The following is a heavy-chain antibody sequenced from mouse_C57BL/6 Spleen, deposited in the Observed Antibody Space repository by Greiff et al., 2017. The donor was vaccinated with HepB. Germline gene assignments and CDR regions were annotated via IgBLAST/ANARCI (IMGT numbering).Heavy chain of an antibody. V-gene: IGHV1-53*01. J-gene: IGHJ2*01. CDR3: ARSYYGSSYDFDY. CDR2: INPGNGGT. CDR1: GYTFTSYW. D-gene: IGHD1-1*01. Sequence: VQLQQPGTELVKPGASVKLSCKASGYTFTSYWMHWVKQRPGQGLEWIGNINPGNGGTNYNEKFKSKATLTVDKSSSTAYMQLSSLTSEDSAVYYCARSYYGSSYDFDYWGQGTTLTVSS.